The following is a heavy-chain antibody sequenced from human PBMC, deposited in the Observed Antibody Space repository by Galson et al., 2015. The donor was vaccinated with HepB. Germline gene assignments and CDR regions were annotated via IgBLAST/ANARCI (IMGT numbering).Heavy chain of an antibody. J-gene: IGHJ4*02. V-gene: IGHV3-66*02. Sequence: SLRLSCAVSGFTVSSNYMSWVRQAPGKGLEWVSVIHAGGGTSYADSVKGRFTISRDNSKNTLYLQMSSLRAEDTAVYYCARDWHSGSYRFDYWGQGTLVTVSS. CDR3: ARDWHSGSYRFDY. CDR1: GFTVSSNY. CDR2: IHAGGGT. D-gene: IGHD1-26*01.